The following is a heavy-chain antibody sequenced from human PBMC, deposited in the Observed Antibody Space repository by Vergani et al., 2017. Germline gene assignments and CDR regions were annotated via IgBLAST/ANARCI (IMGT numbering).Heavy chain of an antibody. J-gene: IGHJ6*02. V-gene: IGHV1-69*14. CDR3: ALVATITFRYGMDV. Sequence: QVQLVQSGAEVKKPGSSVKVSCKASGGTFSSYAISWVRQAPGQGLEWMGGIIPIFGTANYAQKFQGRVTITADTSTYTAYMGLSSLRSEDTAVYYCALVATITFRYGMDVWGQGTTVTVSS. CDR1: GGTFSSYA. CDR2: IIPIFGTA. D-gene: IGHD5-12*01.